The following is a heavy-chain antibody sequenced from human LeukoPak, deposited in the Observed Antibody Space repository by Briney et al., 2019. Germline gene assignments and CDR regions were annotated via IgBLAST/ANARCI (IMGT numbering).Heavy chain of an antibody. V-gene: IGHV4-59*08. CDR1: GGSISSYY. D-gene: IGHD3-22*01. J-gene: IGHJ4*02. CDR3: ARLWYYDSSFFDY. CDR2: IYYSGST. Sequence: SETLSLTCTVSGGSISSYYWSWIRQPPGKGLEWIGYIYYSGSTNYNPSLKSRVTISVDTSKNQFSLKLSSVTAADPAVYYCARLWYYDSSFFDYWGQGTLVTVSS.